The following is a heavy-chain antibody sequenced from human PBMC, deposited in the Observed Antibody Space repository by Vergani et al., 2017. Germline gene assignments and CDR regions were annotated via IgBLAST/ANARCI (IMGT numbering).Heavy chain of an antibody. CDR3: ARDLKTYGSGGDNDY. V-gene: IGHV1-69*11. CDR1: GGTFSSYA. J-gene: IGHJ4*02. CDR2: IIPILGTA. D-gene: IGHD3-10*01. Sequence: QVQLVQSGAEVKKPGSSVKVSCKASGGTFSSYAISWVRQAPGQGLEWMGRIIPILGTANYAQKFQGRVTMTADESTRTAYMELSSLRSEETAVYYCARDLKTYGSGGDNDYWGQGTLVTVSS.